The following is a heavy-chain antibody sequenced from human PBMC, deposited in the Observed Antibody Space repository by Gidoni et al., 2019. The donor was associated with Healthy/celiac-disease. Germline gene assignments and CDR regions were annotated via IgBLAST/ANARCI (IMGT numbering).Heavy chain of an antibody. D-gene: IGHD3-3*01. CDR3: AKVQRFLEWSSFDY. Sequence: EVQLVESGGGLVQPGRSLRLSCAASGFPFDDYAMHWVRQAPGKGLEWVSGISWNSGSIGYADSVKGRFTISRDNAKNSLYLQMNSLRAEDTALYYCAKVQRFLEWSSFDYWGQGTLVTVSS. J-gene: IGHJ4*02. V-gene: IGHV3-9*01. CDR1: GFPFDDYA. CDR2: ISWNSGSI.